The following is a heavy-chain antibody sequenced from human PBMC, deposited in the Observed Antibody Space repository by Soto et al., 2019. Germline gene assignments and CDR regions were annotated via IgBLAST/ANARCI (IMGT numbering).Heavy chain of an antibody. D-gene: IGHD3-9*01. CDR2: INHSGST. CDR1: GGSFSGYY. J-gene: IGHJ4*02. V-gene: IGHV4-34*01. CDR3: ARGGFDWFYLPTY. Sequence: SETLSLTCAVYGGSFSGYYWSWIRQPPGKGLEWIGEINHSGSTNYNPSLKSRVTISVDTSKNQFSLKLSSVTAADTAVYYCARGGFDWFYLPTYWGQGTLVTVSS.